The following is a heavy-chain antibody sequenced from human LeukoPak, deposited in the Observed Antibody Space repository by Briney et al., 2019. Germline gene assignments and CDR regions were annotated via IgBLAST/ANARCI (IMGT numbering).Heavy chain of an antibody. CDR2: INNDGSSA. V-gene: IGHV3-74*01. D-gene: IGHD1-1*01. J-gene: IGHJ6*02. CDR3: ARRGTGHGMDV. Sequence: GGSLRLSCAASGFTFNNYWIHWVRQVPGKGLVWVSRINNDGSSASYVDSVKGRFTISRDNAKNTMFLQMNSLRAEDTAVYYCARRGTGHGMDVWGQGTTVIVSS. CDR1: GFTFNNYW.